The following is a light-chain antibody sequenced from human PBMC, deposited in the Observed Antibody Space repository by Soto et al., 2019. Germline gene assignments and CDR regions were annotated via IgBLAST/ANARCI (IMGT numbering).Light chain of an antibody. CDR1: QSVTSN. J-gene: IGKJ1*01. V-gene: IGKV3-15*01. Sequence: EIVMTQSPATLSVSPGERATLSCRASQSVTSNLAWYQKKPGQAPRLLIYGASTRDTGIPARFSGSGSGTDFTLTISSLQSEDFAVYYCQQYDNWWTFGQGTRVEIK. CDR2: GAS. CDR3: QQYDNWWT.